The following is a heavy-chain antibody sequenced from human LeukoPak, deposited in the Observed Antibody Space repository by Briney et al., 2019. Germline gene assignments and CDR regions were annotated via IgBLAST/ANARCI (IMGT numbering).Heavy chain of an antibody. CDR2: ISPNNGAT. D-gene: IGHD3-10*01. V-gene: IGHV1-2*02. CDR3: TLYGSASY. CDR1: GYSLTSYY. J-gene: IGHJ4*02. Sequence: ASVKVSCKTSGYSLTSYYIHWVRQAPGRGLEWMGWISPNNGATKYVQKFQGRVAMTRDTSINVAYMELSRLRSDDTAIYYCTLYGSASYWGQGTLVTVSS.